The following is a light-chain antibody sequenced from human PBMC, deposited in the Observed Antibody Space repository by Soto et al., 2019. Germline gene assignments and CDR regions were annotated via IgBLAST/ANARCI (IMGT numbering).Light chain of an antibody. J-gene: IGKJ1*01. V-gene: IGKV1-9*01. CDR3: QQLNNYPWT. CDR2: AAS. Sequence: DIQLTQSPSFLSASVGDRVTITCWASQGISSYLAWSQQKPGKAPKVLIYAASTLQSGVPSRFSGSGSGTEFTLTISSLQPEDFATYYCQQLNNYPWTFGQGTKVEIK. CDR1: QGISSY.